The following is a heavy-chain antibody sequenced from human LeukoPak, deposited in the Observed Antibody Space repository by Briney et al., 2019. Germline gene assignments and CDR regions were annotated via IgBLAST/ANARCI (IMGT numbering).Heavy chain of an antibody. Sequence: PGGSLRLSCAASGFTFSSYSMNWVRQAPGKGREWVSSISSSSSYIYYADSVKGRFTISRDNSKNTLYLQMNSLRAEDTAVCYCAKTYYYDSSNYPPMDYWGQGTLVTVSS. CDR2: ISSSSSYI. D-gene: IGHD3-22*01. CDR3: AKTYYYDSSNYPPMDY. CDR1: GFTFSSYS. V-gene: IGHV3-21*04. J-gene: IGHJ4*02.